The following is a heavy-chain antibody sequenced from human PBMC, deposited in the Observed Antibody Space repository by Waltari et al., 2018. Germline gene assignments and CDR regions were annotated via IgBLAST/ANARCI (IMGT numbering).Heavy chain of an antibody. CDR2: STASAVTT. Sequence: DVQLWESGGGLVQPGGSLRLSCAASGFTFTNHALSWVRQAPGKGLEWVSGSTASAVTTSYTDSVKGRFTISRDNSKNTLYLQMNSLRADDTAVYYCAREDCSSISCTGFDYWGQGTLVTVSS. CDR1: GFTFTNHA. V-gene: IGHV3-23*01. CDR3: AREDCSSISCTGFDY. J-gene: IGHJ4*02. D-gene: IGHD2-2*01.